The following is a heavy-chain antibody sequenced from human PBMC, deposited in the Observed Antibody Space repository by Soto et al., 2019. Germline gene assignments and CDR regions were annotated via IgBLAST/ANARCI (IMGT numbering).Heavy chain of an antibody. CDR1: GFTFSRYW. V-gene: IGHV3-7*05. D-gene: IGHD3-22*01. CDR2: IKQDGSEK. J-gene: IGHJ5*02. CDR3: ARDWYYDINSYSNNWFDP. Sequence: GGSLRLSCAASGFTFSRYWMSWVRQAPGKGLEWVANIKQDGSEKYYVDSVKGRFTISRDNAKNSLYLQMDSLRAEDTAVYYCARDWYYDINSYSNNWFDPWGQGTLVTVSS.